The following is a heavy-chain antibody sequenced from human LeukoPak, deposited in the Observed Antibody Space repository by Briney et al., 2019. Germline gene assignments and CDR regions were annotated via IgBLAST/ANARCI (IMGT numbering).Heavy chain of an antibody. CDR1: DGSISSSSYH. Sequence: ASETLSLTCTVSDGSISSSSYHWGWIRQPPGQGLEWIGSIYYSGSTNYNPSLKSRVTISVDTSKNQFSLKLSSVTAADTAVYYCARELSEEFTMVRGVNFDYWGQGTLVTVSS. J-gene: IGHJ4*02. CDR2: IYYSGST. D-gene: IGHD3-10*01. CDR3: ARELSEEFTMVRGVNFDY. V-gene: IGHV4-39*07.